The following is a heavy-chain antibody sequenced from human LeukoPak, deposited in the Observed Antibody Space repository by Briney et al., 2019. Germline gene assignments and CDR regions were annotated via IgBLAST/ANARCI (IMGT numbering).Heavy chain of an antibody. Sequence: GGSLRLSCTVSGFTVSSNSMSWVRQAPGKGLEWVSFIYSAGSTHYSDSVKGRFTISIDNSKSTLSLQMNSLRAEDTAIYYCATYRQVLLPFESWGQGTLVTVSS. CDR3: ATYRQVLLPFES. CDR2: IYSAGST. V-gene: IGHV3-53*01. D-gene: IGHD2-8*02. J-gene: IGHJ4*02. CDR1: GFTVSSNS.